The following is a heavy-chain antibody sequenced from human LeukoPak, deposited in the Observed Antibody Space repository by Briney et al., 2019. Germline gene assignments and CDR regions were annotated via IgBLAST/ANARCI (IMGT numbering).Heavy chain of an antibody. V-gene: IGHV4-59*01. CDR3: ARVVRGVVTSNWFDP. CDR1: GDSLNTYY. D-gene: IGHD2-21*02. Sequence: PSETLSLTCTVSGDSLNTYYWTWIRQTPGKELEWIGFFASSGTSNYNPSLKSRVSISIDTSKNQFSLALTSVTPADTAVYYCARVVRGVVTSNWFDPWGQGTLVSGSS. CDR2: FASSGTS. J-gene: IGHJ5*02.